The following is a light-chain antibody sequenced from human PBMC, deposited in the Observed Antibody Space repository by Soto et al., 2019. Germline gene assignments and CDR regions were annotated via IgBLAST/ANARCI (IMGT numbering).Light chain of an antibody. CDR1: QGFNTY. CDR2: DAS. Sequence: IVLTQSPATLSLSPGETATLSCRASQGFNTYLAWYQQKPGQAPRLLIYDASNRATGVPARFSGSGSGTDLTLTISSLEPEDFAVYYCQQRANWPIFGQGTRLEIK. V-gene: IGKV3-11*01. J-gene: IGKJ5*01. CDR3: QQRANWPI.